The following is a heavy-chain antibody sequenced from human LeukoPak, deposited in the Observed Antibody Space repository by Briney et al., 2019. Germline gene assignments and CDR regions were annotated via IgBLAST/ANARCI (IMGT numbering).Heavy chain of an antibody. CDR1: GYTFTSYG. CDR2: INPNNGDT. J-gene: IGHJ4*02. CDR3: ARAGLDWSGYCPNY. D-gene: IGHD3-3*01. Sequence: ASVKVSCKASGYTFTSYGISWVRQAPGQGLEWMGWINPNNGDTNSARKFQGRVTLTRDTSINTAYMELSRLSSDDTAVYFCARAGLDWSGYCPNYWGQGTLVTVSS. V-gene: IGHV1-2*02.